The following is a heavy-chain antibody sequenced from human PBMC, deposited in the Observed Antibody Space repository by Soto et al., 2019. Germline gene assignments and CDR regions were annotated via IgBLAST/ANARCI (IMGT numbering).Heavy chain of an antibody. CDR1: GGTFSSYA. J-gene: IGHJ4*02. CDR3: ARGAPGNDSSGYYYLD. Sequence: SVKVSCKASGGTFSSYAISWVRQAPGQGLEWMGGIIPIFGTANYAQKFQGRVTITADESTSTAYMELSSLRSEDTAVYYCARGAPGNDSSGYYYLDWGQGTLVTVS. V-gene: IGHV1-69*13. CDR2: IIPIFGTA. D-gene: IGHD3-22*01.